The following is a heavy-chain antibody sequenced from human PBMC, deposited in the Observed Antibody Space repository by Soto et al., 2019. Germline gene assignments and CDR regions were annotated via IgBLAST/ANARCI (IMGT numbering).Heavy chain of an antibody. Sequence: GGSLRLSCEASGFTFSRASMDWVRQVPGKGLEWVASISSASSETWYADSVKGRFIISRDNAQNSLFLQMNTLRPEDSAIYYCARVAYWGPGTQVTVSS. CDR1: GFTFSRAS. V-gene: IGHV3-21*01. CDR2: ISSASSET. CDR3: ARVAY. J-gene: IGHJ4*02.